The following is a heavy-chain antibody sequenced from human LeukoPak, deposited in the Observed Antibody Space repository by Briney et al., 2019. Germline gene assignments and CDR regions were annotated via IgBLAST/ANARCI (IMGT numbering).Heavy chain of an antibody. CDR2: TCHSGSS. D-gene: IGHD2-15*01. CDR1: GDSITNSY. J-gene: IGHJ5*02. V-gene: IGHV4-59*01. Sequence: SETLSLTCTVSGDSITNSYWAWIRQSPGKGLEWIGHTCHSGSSAYHPSLKSRVSMLVDTSTNQLFLNLTSVTAADTAVYYCARRVVAAHNWFDPWGQGTLVTVSS. CDR3: ARRVVAAHNWFDP.